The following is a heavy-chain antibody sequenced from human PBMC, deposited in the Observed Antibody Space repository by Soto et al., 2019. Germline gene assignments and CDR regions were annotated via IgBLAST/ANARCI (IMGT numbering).Heavy chain of an antibody. V-gene: IGHV1-3*01. Sequence: QVQLVQSGPEVKKTGASVKVSCRASGYFFTSYAIHWVRQAPGPRLEWLGWINAPNGHTKYSQNFQGRVIITRDTSANTGYMEVSSLKSGDTAVYYCARGSIAVAGRNKLDYWGQGTRVTVFS. D-gene: IGHD6-19*01. CDR2: INAPNGHT. CDR3: ARGSIAVAGRNKLDY. CDR1: GYFFTSYA. J-gene: IGHJ4*02.